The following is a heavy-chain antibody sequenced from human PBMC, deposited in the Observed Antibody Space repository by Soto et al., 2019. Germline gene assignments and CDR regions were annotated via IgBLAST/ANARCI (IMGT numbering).Heavy chain of an antibody. J-gene: IGHJ4*02. V-gene: IGHV1-8*01. CDR3: TRGFSSYSDF. D-gene: IGHD6-13*01. CDR1: GYTFTDYD. CDR2: MNPNSGNT. Sequence: QVQLVQSGAEVKKPGASVKVSCKASGYTFTDYDINWVRQAPGQGLEWMGWMNPNSGNTAYAQKFQGRVTLTRHASINTAYMELSSLVSEDTAVYFCTRGFSSYSDFWGQGTLVTVSS.